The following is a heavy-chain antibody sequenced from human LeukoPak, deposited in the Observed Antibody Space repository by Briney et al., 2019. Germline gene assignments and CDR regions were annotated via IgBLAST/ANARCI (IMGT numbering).Heavy chain of an antibody. J-gene: IGHJ4*02. Sequence: PSETLSLTCTVSGGPISCGDYYCSSFPKPRGKGLEWIGYIYYSGSTYNNPSLKSRVTISVNTSKNQFSLKLSSVTAADTAVYYCARSSIAPRLLDYWGQGTLVTVSS. CDR1: GGPISCGDYY. V-gene: IGHV4-30-4*08. CDR3: ARSSIAPRLLDY. D-gene: IGHD6-6*01. CDR2: IYYSGST.